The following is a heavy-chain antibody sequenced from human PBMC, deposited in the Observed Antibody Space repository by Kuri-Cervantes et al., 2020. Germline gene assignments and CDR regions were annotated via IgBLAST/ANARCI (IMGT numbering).Heavy chain of an antibody. D-gene: IGHD6-19*01. V-gene: IGHV3-11*01. J-gene: IGHJ3*02. CDR3: AKGGWYGAFDI. CDR2: ISSSGSTI. Sequence: GSLRLSCAASGFTFSDYYMSWIRQAPGKGLEWVSYISSSGSTIYYADSVKGRFTISRDNAKNTLYLQMNSLRVEDTAVYYCAKGGWYGAFDIWGQGTMVTVSS. CDR1: GFTFSDYY.